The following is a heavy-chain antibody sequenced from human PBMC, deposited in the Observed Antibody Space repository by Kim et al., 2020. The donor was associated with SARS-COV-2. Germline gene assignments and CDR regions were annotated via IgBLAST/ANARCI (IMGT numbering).Heavy chain of an antibody. D-gene: IGHD2-21*01. Sequence: SETLSLTCTVSGFSISSGYYWGWIRQSPGKGLEWIGNIFHSGSTSYNPSLKSRVTISVDTSKNQFSLTLTSVTAADMGFYYCARMKLGGDSDPWGPGTLVTVSS. CDR2: IFHSGST. V-gene: IGHV4-38-2*02. J-gene: IGHJ5*02. CDR3: ARMKLGGDSDP. CDR1: GFSISSGYY.